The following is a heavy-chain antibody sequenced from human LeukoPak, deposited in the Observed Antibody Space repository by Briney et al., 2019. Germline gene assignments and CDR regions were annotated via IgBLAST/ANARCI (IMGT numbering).Heavy chain of an antibody. CDR1: GGSFSGYY. D-gene: IGHD6-6*01. CDR2: INHSGST. J-gene: IGHJ4*02. CDR3: AASEYSSSSPDY. V-gene: IGHV4-34*01. Sequence: SETLSLTCAVDGGSFSGYYWSWIRQPPGKGLEWIGEINHSGSTNYNPSLKSRVTISVDTSKNQFSLKLSSVTAADTAVYYCAASEYSSSSPDYWGQGTLVTVSS.